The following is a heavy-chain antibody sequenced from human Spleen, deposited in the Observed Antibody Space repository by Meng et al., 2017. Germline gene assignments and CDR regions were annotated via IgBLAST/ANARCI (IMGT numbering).Heavy chain of an antibody. CDR2: FYYSGST. J-gene: IGHJ5*02. CDR1: GGSISSGGYY. CDR3: ARDLSGYGWFDP. Sequence: QVQLQESGLGLVKPSQTPSLTCTVSGGSISSGGYYWSWIRQHPGKGLEWIGYFYYSGSTYYNPSLKSLVTISLDTSKNQFSLKLSSVTAADTAVYYCARDLSGYGWFDPWGQGTLVTV. D-gene: IGHD5-18*01. V-gene: IGHV4-31*01.